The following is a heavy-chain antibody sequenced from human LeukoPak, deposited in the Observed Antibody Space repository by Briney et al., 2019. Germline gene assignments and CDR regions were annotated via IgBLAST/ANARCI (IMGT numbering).Heavy chain of an antibody. Sequence: GGSLRLSCVASGFSFGNYAMSWVRQAPGNGLQWVSQISGTGGATWYAGFARDRFTISRDNSKKTLYLQMSGLRVEDTAMYYCVKDPRDTYGTNWFVSWGQGTLLIVSS. CDR1: GFSFGNYA. J-gene: IGHJ5*01. D-gene: IGHD2-21*01. CDR3: VKDPRDTYGTNWFVS. CDR2: ISGTGGAT. V-gene: IGHV3-23*01.